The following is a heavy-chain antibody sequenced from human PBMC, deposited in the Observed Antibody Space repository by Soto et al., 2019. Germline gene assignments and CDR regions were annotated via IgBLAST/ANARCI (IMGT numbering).Heavy chain of an antibody. J-gene: IGHJ4*02. Sequence: GESLKISCKGFDYTFSAYWIGWVRQMPGKGLEWMGIINPGDSDVRYSPPFEGQVTISADKSINTAYLQWRSLKASDTAVYYCATANNTSPFDYWGQGTLVTVSS. D-gene: IGHD1-26*01. CDR2: INPGDSDV. CDR1: DYTFSAYW. V-gene: IGHV5-51*01. CDR3: ATANNTSPFDY.